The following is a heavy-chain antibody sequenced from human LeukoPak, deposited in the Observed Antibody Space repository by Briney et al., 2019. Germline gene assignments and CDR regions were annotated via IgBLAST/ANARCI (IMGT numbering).Heavy chain of an antibody. V-gene: IGHV3-23*01. J-gene: IGHJ4*02. D-gene: IGHD5-12*01. CDR3: AKDPAASGYGLCDY. CDR1: GFTFSSYG. Sequence: GGSLRLSCAASGFTFSSYGMSWVRQAPGKGLEWVSAISGSGGSTYYADSVKGRFTISRDNSKNTLYLQMNSLRAEDTAVYYCAKDPAASGYGLCDYWGQGTLVTVSS. CDR2: ISGSGGST.